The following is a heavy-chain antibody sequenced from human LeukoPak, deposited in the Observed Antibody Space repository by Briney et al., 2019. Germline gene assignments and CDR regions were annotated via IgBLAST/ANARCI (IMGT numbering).Heavy chain of an antibody. V-gene: IGHV3-48*03. Sequence: QSGGSLRLSCAAYGFTFSSYEMNWVRQAPGKGLEWVSYISSSGSTIYYADSVKGRFTISRDNAKNSLYLQMNSLRAEDTAVYYCARDWRAWIAVAGTGGMDVWGQGTTVTVSS. CDR1: GFTFSSYE. D-gene: IGHD6-19*01. J-gene: IGHJ6*02. CDR2: ISSSGSTI. CDR3: ARDWRAWIAVAGTGGMDV.